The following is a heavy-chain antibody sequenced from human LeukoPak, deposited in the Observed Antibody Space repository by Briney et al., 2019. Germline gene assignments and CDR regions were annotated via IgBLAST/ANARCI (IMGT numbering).Heavy chain of an antibody. J-gene: IGHJ5*02. CDR2: IYYSGST. V-gene: IGHV4-59*01. D-gene: IGHD6-19*01. Sequence: SETLSLTCTVSGGSISSYYWSWLRQPPGKGLEWIGYIYYSGSTNYNPSLKSRVTISVDTSKNQFSLKLSSVTAADTAVYYCARERYSSGWDTGGWFDPWGQGTLVTVSS. CDR1: GGSISSYY. CDR3: ARERYSSGWDTGGWFDP.